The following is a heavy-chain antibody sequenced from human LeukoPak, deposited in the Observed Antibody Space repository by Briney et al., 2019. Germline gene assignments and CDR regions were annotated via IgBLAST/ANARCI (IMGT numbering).Heavy chain of an antibody. CDR3: ARAKRITMIVVVITTWADAFDI. Sequence: ETLSLTCTVSGGSISSYYWSWIRQPPGKGLEWIGYIYYSGSTNYNPSLKSRVTISVDTSKNQFSLKLSSVTAADTAVYYCARAKRITMIVVVITTWADAFDIWGQGTMVTVSS. D-gene: IGHD3-22*01. V-gene: IGHV4-59*12. CDR1: GGSISSYY. CDR2: IYYSGST. J-gene: IGHJ3*02.